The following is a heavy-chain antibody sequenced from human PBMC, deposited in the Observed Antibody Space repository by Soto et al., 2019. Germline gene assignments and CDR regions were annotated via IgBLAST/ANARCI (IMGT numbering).Heavy chain of an antibody. CDR1: GFTFSSYA. D-gene: IGHD3-10*01. CDR2: ISGSGGST. Sequence: GGSLRLSCAASGFTFSSYAMSWVRQAPGKGLEWVSAISGSGGSTYYADSVKGRFTISRDNSKNTLYLQMNSLRAEDTAVYYCAKGFLYYGSGSSEPWGQGTLVTVSS. J-gene: IGHJ5*02. V-gene: IGHV3-23*01. CDR3: AKGFLYYGSGSSEP.